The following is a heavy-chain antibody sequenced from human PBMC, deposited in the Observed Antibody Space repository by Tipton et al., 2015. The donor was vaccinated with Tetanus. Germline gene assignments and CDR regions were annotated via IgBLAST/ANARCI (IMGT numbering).Heavy chain of an antibody. D-gene: IGHD3-3*02. V-gene: IGHV3-30-3*01. J-gene: IGHJ4*02. CDR2: TSRDGSQK. CDR1: GFFFSSFE. Sequence: SLRLSCAASGFFFSSFEMHWVRQTPGKGLEWVALTSRDGSQKYYADSVKGRFSISRDNSKDTLYLQMNSLRTEDTAVYYCAKVQANSAWHIFGRWGQGTLVTVSS. CDR3: AKVQANSAWHIFGR.